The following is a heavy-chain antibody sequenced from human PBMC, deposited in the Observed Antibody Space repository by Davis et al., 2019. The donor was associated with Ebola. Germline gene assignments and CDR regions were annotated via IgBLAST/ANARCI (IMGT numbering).Heavy chain of an antibody. CDR3: ARGREDYLDY. Sequence: GESLKISCAASGFTFINYAMSWVRQAPGKGLEWVAAISSDGRNKHYADSVRGRVVISRDTSKDTLYLPMSGLRAEDTAVYYCARGREDYLDYWGQGTLVTVSS. CDR2: ISSDGRNK. V-gene: IGHV3-30*09. J-gene: IGHJ4*02. D-gene: IGHD1-26*01. CDR1: GFTFINYA.